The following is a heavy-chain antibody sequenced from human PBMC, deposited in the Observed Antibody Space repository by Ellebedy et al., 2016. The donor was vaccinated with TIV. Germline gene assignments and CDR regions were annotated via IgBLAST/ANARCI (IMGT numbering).Heavy chain of an antibody. CDR1: GYTFSGYY. CDR3: ARNPDNTGWSFDY. V-gene: IGHV1-2*02. D-gene: IGHD6-19*01. J-gene: IGHJ4*02. Sequence: ASVKVSXXASGYTFSGYYIHWVRQAPGQGLEWMGWINPNSGGKKYAEKFQGRVTMTRDTSISTAYMELSRLKSDDTAVYYCARNPDNTGWSFDYWGQGTLVTVSS. CDR2: INPNSGGK.